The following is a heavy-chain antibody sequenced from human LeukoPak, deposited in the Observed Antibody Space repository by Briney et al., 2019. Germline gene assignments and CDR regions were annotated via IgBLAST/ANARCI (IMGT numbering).Heavy chain of an antibody. V-gene: IGHV4-34*01. Sequence: SETLSLTCAVYGGSFSGYYWSWIRQPPGKGLEWIGEINHSGSTNYNPSLKSRVTISVDTSKNQFSLKLSSVTAADTAVYYCAGGSYDSSGYYHPLDPWGQGTLVTVSS. D-gene: IGHD3-22*01. CDR2: INHSGST. CDR3: AGGSYDSSGYYHPLDP. CDR1: GGSFSGYY. J-gene: IGHJ5*02.